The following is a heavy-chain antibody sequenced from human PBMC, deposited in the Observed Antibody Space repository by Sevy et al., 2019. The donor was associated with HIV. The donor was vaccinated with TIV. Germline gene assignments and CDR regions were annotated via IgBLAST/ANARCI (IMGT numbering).Heavy chain of an antibody. V-gene: IGHV1-69*13. CDR3: VLGASSSGYYHFDY. CDR2: IIPLYRSI. CDR1: GGTFSNYA. J-gene: IGHJ4*02. D-gene: IGHD3-22*01. Sequence: ASVKVSCKASGGTFSNYAITWVRLAPGQGPEWMGGIIPLYRSINHAQKFRGRVTITADESTSTAYMDLSSLRSEDTAVYYCVLGASSSGYYHFDYWGQGTLVTVSS.